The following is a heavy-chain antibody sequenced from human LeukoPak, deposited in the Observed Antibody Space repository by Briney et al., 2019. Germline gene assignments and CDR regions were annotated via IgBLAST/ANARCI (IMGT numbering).Heavy chain of an antibody. CDR3: ARRKDGVDV. CDR2: IYPGDSDT. J-gene: IGHJ6*02. Sequence: RGESLKISCKGSGYSYTTYWIAWVRQMPGKGLEWMGIIYPGDSDTRYSPSFQGLLTISADKSISTAYLQWSSLKASDTATYYCARRKDGVDVWGQGTTVTVSS. CDR1: GYSYTTYW. V-gene: IGHV5-51*01.